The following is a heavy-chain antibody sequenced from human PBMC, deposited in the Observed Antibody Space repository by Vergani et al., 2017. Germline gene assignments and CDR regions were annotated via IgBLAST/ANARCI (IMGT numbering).Heavy chain of an antibody. D-gene: IGHD6-13*01. J-gene: IGHJ3*02. V-gene: IGHV3-23*01. CDR2: ISGSGGST. Sequence: VQLQQWGAGLFKPSETLSLTCAVYGGSFRGYYWSWIRQPPGKGLEWVSAISGSGGSTYYADSVKGRFTISRDNSKNTLYLQMNSLRAEDTAVYYCAKRQHYSYYSSSPYDAFDIWGQGTMVTVSS. CDR3: AKRQHYSYYSSSPYDAFDI. CDR1: GGSFRGYY.